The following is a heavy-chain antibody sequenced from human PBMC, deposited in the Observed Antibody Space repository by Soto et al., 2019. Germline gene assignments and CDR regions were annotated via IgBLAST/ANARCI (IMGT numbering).Heavy chain of an antibody. Sequence: PGESLKISCKGSGYSFTSYWIGWVRQMPGKGLEWMGIIYPGDSGTRYSPSFQGQVTISADKSISTAYLQWSSLKASDTAMYYCARTGYSSSWPLVDAFDIWGQGTMVTVSS. J-gene: IGHJ3*02. CDR2: IYPGDSGT. V-gene: IGHV5-51*01. CDR1: GYSFTSYW. CDR3: ARTGYSSSWPLVDAFDI. D-gene: IGHD6-13*01.